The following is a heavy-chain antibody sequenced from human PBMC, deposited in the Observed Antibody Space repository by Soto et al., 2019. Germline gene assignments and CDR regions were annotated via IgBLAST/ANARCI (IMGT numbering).Heavy chain of an antibody. Sequence: PXQSLSLTFAISGDSFSSNIAAWNWIRQSPSRGLEWLGRTYYRSKWYNDYAVSVKSRITINPDTSKNQFSLQLNSVTPEDTAVYYCARVTQQWGAVAGGFDYWGQGTLVTGSS. D-gene: IGHD6-19*01. CDR1: GDSFSSNIAA. V-gene: IGHV6-1*01. CDR2: TYYRSKWYN. CDR3: ARVTQQWGAVAGGFDY. J-gene: IGHJ4*02.